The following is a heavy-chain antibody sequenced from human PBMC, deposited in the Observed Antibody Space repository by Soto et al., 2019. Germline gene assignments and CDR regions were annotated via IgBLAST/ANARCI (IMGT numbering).Heavy chain of an antibody. V-gene: IGHV1-3*01. CDR2: INAGNGDT. D-gene: IGHD3-22*01. Sequence: GASVKVSCKASGYTFTNYTIHWVRQAPGQRLEWMGWINAGNGDTKYSQKFQGRVAITRDTSASTAYMELSSLRSEDTAVYYCARNSYDSTGYHFDYWGQGTLVTVSS. CDR1: GYTFTNYT. CDR3: ARNSYDSTGYHFDY. J-gene: IGHJ4*02.